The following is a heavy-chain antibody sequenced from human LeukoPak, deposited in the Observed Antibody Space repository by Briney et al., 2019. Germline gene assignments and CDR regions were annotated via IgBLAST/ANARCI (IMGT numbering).Heavy chain of an antibody. J-gene: IGHJ6*02. V-gene: IGHV1-69*04. Sequence: ASVKVSCKASGGTFSSYAISWVRQAPGQGLEWMGRIIPIFGIANYAQKFQGRVTITADKSTSTAYMELSSLRSEDTAVYYCASPGRIEHGTDVWGQGTTATVSS. CDR3: ASPGRIEHGTDV. D-gene: IGHD5-18*01. CDR1: GGTFSSYA. CDR2: IIPIFGIA.